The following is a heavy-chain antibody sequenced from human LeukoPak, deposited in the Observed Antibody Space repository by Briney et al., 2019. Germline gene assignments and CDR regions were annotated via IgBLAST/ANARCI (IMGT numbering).Heavy chain of an antibody. CDR3: ARPARSGYDLVYFDY. CDR2: IYPGDSDT. J-gene: IGHJ4*02. Sequence: GESLKISCKGSGYSFTSYWIAWVRQMPGKGLEWMGIIYPGDSDTRYSPSFQGQVTISADKSISTAYLQWSSLKASDTAMYYCARPARSGYDLVYFDYWGQGTLVTVSS. CDR1: GYSFTSYW. D-gene: IGHD5-12*01. V-gene: IGHV5-51*01.